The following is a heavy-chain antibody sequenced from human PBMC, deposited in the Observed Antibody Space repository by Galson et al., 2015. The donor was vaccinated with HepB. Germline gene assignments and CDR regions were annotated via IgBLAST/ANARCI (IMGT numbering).Heavy chain of an antibody. CDR1: GGTFSGYA. D-gene: IGHD1-26*01. J-gene: IGHJ3*02. V-gene: IGHV1-69*04. Sequence: SVKVSCKASGGTFSGYAISWVRQAPGQGLEWMGRIIPILGIANYAQKFQGRVTITADKSTSTAYVELSSLRSEDTAVYYCARVRGVGATWGAFDIWGQGTMVTVSS. CDR2: IIPILGIA. CDR3: ARVRGVGATWGAFDI.